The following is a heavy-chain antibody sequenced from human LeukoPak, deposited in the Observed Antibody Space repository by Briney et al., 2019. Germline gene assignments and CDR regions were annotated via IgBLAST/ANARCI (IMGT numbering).Heavy chain of an antibody. CDR3: TRVHSSSWAFDY. Sequence: PGGSLRLSCAASGFTFSSYWMSWVRQAPGKGLEWVANIKQDGSEKYYVDSVKGRFTISRDNAKNSLYLQMNGLRAEDTAVYFCTRVHSSSWAFDYWGQGTLVTVSS. J-gene: IGHJ4*02. D-gene: IGHD6-13*01. CDR2: IKQDGSEK. CDR1: GFTFSSYW. V-gene: IGHV3-7*01.